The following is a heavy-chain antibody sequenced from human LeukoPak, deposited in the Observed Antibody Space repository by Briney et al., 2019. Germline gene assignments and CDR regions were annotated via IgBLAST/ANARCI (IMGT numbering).Heavy chain of an antibody. D-gene: IGHD5-18*01. V-gene: IGHV3-30-3*01. J-gene: IGHJ4*02. CDR1: GFTFSSYA. CDR3: AKDLYSWHY. Sequence: GRSLRLSCAASGFTFSSYAMHWVRQAPGKGLEWVAVISYDGSNKYYADSVKGRFTISRDNSKNTLYLQMNSLRAEDTAVYYCAKDLYSWHYWGQGTLVTVSS. CDR2: ISYDGSNK.